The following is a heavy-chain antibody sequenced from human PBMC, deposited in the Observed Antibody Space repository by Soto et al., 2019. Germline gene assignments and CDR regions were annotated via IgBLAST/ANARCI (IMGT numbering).Heavy chain of an antibody. CDR3: ARDPGRKGSHWYFDF. CDR1: GYTFTDYY. J-gene: IGHJ2*01. CDR2: IDPKSGGT. Sequence: QVQLVQSGAEVKQPGASVKVSCKASGYTFTDYYIHWVRQAPGQGLEWMGWIDPKSGGTHNAQKFQGWVTMTRDTSITTNNMDLRRLTSDDTAVYYCARDPGRKGSHWYFDFRGRGPLLAVSS. V-gene: IGHV1-2*04.